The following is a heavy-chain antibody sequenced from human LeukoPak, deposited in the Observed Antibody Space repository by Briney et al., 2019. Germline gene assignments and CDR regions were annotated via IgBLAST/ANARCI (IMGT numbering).Heavy chain of an antibody. Sequence: SETLSLTCTVSGGSISSSSYYWVWIRQPPGKGLDWIGSINYSGNTYYNPSLKSRVTISADTSKNHFSLKLSSVTAADTALYYCARLKIRDGAYYYDFWSGYHYYFDYWGQGTLVTVSS. D-gene: IGHD3-3*01. CDR3: ARLKIRDGAYYYDFWSGYHYYFDY. V-gene: IGHV4-39*02. J-gene: IGHJ4*02. CDR1: GGSISSSSYY. CDR2: INYSGNT.